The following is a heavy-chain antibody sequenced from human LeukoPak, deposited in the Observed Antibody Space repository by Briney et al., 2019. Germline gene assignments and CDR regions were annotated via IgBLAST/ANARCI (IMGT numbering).Heavy chain of an antibody. Sequence: GESLQISCKGSGYSFTSYWIGWVRQLPGKGLEWMGIIYPGDSDTRYSPSFQGQVTISADKSISTAYLQWSSLKASDTAMYYCARHGRYCSGGSCYLVYWGQGTLVTVSS. D-gene: IGHD2-15*01. CDR1: GYSFTSYW. CDR3: ARHGRYCSGGSCYLVY. J-gene: IGHJ4*02. CDR2: IYPGDSDT. V-gene: IGHV5-51*01.